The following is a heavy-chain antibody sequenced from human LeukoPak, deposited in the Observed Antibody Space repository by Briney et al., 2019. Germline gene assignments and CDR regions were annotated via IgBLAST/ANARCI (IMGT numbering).Heavy chain of an antibody. V-gene: IGHV4-59*08. CDR1: GGSISSYY. CDR3: ASNYYDSSGYYYDY. D-gene: IGHD3-22*01. J-gene: IGHJ4*02. Sequence: SETLSLTCTVSGGSISSYYWSWIRQPPGKGLEWIGYIYYSGSTNYNPSLKSRVTISVDTSKNQFSLKLSSVTAADTAVYYCASNYYDSSGYYYDYWGQGTLVTVSS. CDR2: IYYSGST.